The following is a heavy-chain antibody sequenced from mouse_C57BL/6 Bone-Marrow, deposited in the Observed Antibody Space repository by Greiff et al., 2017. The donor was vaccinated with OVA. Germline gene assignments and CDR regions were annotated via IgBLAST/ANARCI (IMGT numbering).Heavy chain of an antibody. Sequence: VQLQQSGPELVKPGASVKISCKASGYAFSSSWMNWVKQRPGKGLEWIGRIYPGDGDTNYNGKFKGKATLTADKSSSTAYMQLSSLTSEDSAVYFCARYEGYDYIDYWGQGTTRTVSS. CDR1: GYAFSSSW. CDR2: IYPGDGDT. D-gene: IGHD2-3*01. J-gene: IGHJ2*01. V-gene: IGHV1-82*01. CDR3: ARYEGYDYIDY.